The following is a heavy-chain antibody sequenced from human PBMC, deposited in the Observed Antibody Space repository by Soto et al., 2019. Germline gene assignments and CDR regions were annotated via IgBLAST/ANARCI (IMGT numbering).Heavy chain of an antibody. D-gene: IGHD1-26*01. Sequence: GGSLRLSCAASGFTFSTYWMNWVRQTPGKGLMWASRISPDGSNRGYADSVEGRFTVSRDNAKNTLYLQMHSLRAEDTAMDYCANYLTAVGTTSPFDYWGQGTLVTVSS. CDR3: ANYLTAVGTTSPFDY. J-gene: IGHJ4*02. CDR1: GFTFSTYW. CDR2: ISPDGSNR. V-gene: IGHV3-74*01.